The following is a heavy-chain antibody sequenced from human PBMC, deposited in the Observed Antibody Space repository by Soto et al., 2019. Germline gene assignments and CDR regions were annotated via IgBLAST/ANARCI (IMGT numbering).Heavy chain of an antibody. CDR1: GGSISSYY. D-gene: IGHD3-3*01. V-gene: IGHV4-59*01. J-gene: IGHJ5*02. Sequence: TSETLSLTCTVSGGSISSYYWSWIRQPPGKGLEWIGYIYYSGSTNYNPSLKSRVTISVDTSKNQFSLKLSSVTAADTAVYYCARGTYYDFWSGQIGWFDPWGQGTLVTVSS. CDR3: ARGTYYDFWSGQIGWFDP. CDR2: IYYSGST.